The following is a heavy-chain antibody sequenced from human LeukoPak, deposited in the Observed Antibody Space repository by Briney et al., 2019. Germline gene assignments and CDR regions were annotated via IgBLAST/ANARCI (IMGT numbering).Heavy chain of an antibody. CDR3: ARGRGSPYYFDC. CDR2: ISTSGDST. D-gene: IGHD1-26*01. Sequence: GGSLRLSCAASGFTFSNYAMTWVRQAPGKGLEWVSSISTSGDSTACAASVKGRFTISRDNSKNTLCLQLNSLRAEDTAVYYCARGRGSPYYFDCWGQGTLVTVSS. J-gene: IGHJ4*02. CDR1: GFTFSNYA. V-gene: IGHV3-23*01.